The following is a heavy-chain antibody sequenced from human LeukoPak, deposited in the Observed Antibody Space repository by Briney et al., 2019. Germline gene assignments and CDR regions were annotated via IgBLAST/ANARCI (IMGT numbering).Heavy chain of an antibody. Sequence: GSLRLSCAASGFTFSSYAMSWVRQAPGKGLEWVSAISGSGGSTYYADSVKGRFTISRDNSKNTLYLQMNSLRAEDTAVYYCAKLGEINYYGSGSYYYWGQGTLVTVSS. CDR2: ISGSGGST. CDR3: AKLGEINYYGSGSYYY. CDR1: GFTFSSYA. J-gene: IGHJ4*02. V-gene: IGHV3-23*01. D-gene: IGHD3-10*01.